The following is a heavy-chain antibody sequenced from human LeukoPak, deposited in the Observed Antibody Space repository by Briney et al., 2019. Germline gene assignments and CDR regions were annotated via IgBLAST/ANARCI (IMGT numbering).Heavy chain of an antibody. D-gene: IGHD3-10*01. J-gene: IGHJ4*02. Sequence: GRSLRLSCAASGFTLSRYWMHWVRRARGKGLVWVSRINSAGSSTSYADSVKGRFTISRDNAKNTLYLQMNSLRAEDTAVYYCARAGDVMSLYYFDYWGQGTLVTVSS. CDR3: ARAGDVMSLYYFDY. CDR2: INSAGSST. V-gene: IGHV3-74*01. CDR1: GFTLSRYW.